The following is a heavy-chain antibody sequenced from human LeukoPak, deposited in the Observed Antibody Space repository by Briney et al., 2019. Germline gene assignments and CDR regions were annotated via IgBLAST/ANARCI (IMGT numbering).Heavy chain of an antibody. CDR2: IRSKANNYAT. V-gene: IGHV3-73*01. D-gene: IGHD2-15*01. J-gene: IGHJ6*03. Sequence: GGSLRLSCAASGLTFSGSAMHCVRQASGKGLEWVGRIRSKANNYATAYAASVKGRFTISRDDSKNTAYLQMNSLKTEDTAVYYCTRPPDCSGGTCYYYYMDVWGKGTTVTVSS. CDR3: TRPPDCSGGTCYYYYMDV. CDR1: GLTFSGSA.